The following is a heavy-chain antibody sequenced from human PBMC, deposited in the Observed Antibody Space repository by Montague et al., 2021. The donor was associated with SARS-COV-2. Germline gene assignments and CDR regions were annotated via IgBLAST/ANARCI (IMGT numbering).Heavy chain of an antibody. CDR1: GGSFSRYY. CDR2: IYCSGST. V-gene: IGHV4-59*08. D-gene: IGHD5-12*01. CDR3: ARRYSAYDDYFDY. Sequence: SETLSLTCTVSGGSFSRYYWSWIRQPPGKGLEWIGYIYCSGSTNYNPSLKSRVTISEDTSKNQFSLKLSSVTAADTAVYYCARRYSAYDDYFDYWGQGTLVTVSS. J-gene: IGHJ4*02.